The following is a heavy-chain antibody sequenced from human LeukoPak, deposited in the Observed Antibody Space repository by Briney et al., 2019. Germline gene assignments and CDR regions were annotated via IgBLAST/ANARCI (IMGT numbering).Heavy chain of an antibody. Sequence: GGSLTLSCAAAGFTFTDYSMNWVRQAPGKGLEWVAFIRYDGSNKYYADSVKGRFTISRDNSKNTLYLQMNSLRAEDTAVYYCAKDDHIVVVSEAFDIWGQGTMVTVSS. V-gene: IGHV3-30*02. CDR3: AKDDHIVVVSEAFDI. CDR1: GFTFTDYS. D-gene: IGHD2-21*01. J-gene: IGHJ3*02. CDR2: IRYDGSNK.